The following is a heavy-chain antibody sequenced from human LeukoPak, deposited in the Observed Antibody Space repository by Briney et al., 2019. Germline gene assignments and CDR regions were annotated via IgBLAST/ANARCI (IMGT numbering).Heavy chain of an antibody. Sequence: SETLSLTCTVSGGSISSYYWSWIRQPPGKGLEWIGYVYHSGSTNYNPSLKSRVTISVDTSNNQFPLKLSSVTAADTAVYYCARDREMGYCSGSSCSYFDYWGQGTLVTVSS. CDR1: GGSISSYY. D-gene: IGHD2-15*01. CDR3: ARDREMGYCSGSSCSYFDY. J-gene: IGHJ4*02. CDR2: VYHSGST. V-gene: IGHV4-59*01.